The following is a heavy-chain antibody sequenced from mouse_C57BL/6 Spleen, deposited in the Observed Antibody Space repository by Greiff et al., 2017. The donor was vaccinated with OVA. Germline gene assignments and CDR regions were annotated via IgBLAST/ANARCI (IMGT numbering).Heavy chain of an antibody. J-gene: IGHJ1*03. CDR1: GYSFTGYY. CDR3: ARNYGSSYWYFDV. Sequence: VQLQQSGPELVKPGASVKISCKASGYSFTGYYMNWVKQSPEKSLEWIGEINPSTGGTTYNQKFKAKATLTVDKSSSTAYMQLKSLTSEDSAVYYCARNYGSSYWYFDVWGTGTTVTVSS. V-gene: IGHV1-42*01. D-gene: IGHD1-1*01. CDR2: INPSTGGT.